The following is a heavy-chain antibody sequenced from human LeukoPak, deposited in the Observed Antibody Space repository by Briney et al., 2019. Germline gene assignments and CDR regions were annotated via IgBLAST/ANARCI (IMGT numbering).Heavy chain of an antibody. CDR1: GLTFNASG. CDR2: INDSGGKK. D-gene: IGHD3-3*01. Sequence: AVTLSLTSAASGLTFNASGGSRVPQAPGKGLEGGSSINDSGGKKYYAYPGRGRLTITRDKSTNTVYLQMNSLRAGDTAIYYCARGGQDFDFWRLDLWGQGILVTISS. V-gene: IGHV3-23*01. J-gene: IGHJ5*02. CDR3: ARGGQDFDFWRLDL.